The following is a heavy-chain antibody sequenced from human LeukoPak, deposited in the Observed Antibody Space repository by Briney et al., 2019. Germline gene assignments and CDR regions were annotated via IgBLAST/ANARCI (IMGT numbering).Heavy chain of an antibody. Sequence: RPSETLSLTCTVSGGSISSGSYYWSWIRQPAGKGLEWIGRIYTSGSTNYNPSLKSRVTISVDTSKNQFSLKLSSVTAADTAVYYCARDCNPDYYGSGPPYYYGMDVWGKGTTVTVPS. CDR3: ARDCNPDYYGSGPPYYYGMDV. J-gene: IGHJ6*04. V-gene: IGHV4-61*02. CDR2: IYTSGST. D-gene: IGHD3-10*01. CDR1: GGSISSGSYY.